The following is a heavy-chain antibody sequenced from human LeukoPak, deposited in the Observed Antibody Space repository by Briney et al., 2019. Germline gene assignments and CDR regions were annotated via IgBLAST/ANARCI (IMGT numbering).Heavy chain of an antibody. J-gene: IGHJ3*02. CDR2: INPNSGGT. D-gene: IGHD1-7*01. Sequence: ASVKVSCKASGYTFTGYYMHWVRQAPGQGLEWMGWINPNSGGTNYAQKFQGRVTMTRDTSISTAYMELSRLRSDDTAVYYCARAVTGTIGGVPEDAFDIWGQGTMVTVSS. CDR3: ARAVTGTIGGVPEDAFDI. CDR1: GYTFTGYY. V-gene: IGHV1-2*02.